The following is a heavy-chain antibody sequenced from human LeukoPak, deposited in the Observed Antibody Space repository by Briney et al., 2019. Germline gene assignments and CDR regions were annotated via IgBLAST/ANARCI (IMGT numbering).Heavy chain of an antibody. D-gene: IGHD6-13*01. J-gene: IGHJ4*02. CDR2: ITSSGSYI. CDR1: GFTFNSYS. CDR3: ARDQYSSSSFDY. Sequence: TTGGSLRLSCAASGFTFNSYSMNWVRQAPGKGLEWVSSITSSGSYIYYADSVKGRFSISRGNAKNSLYLQMNSLRAEDSAVYFCARDQYSSSSFDYWGQGTLVTVSS. V-gene: IGHV3-21*01.